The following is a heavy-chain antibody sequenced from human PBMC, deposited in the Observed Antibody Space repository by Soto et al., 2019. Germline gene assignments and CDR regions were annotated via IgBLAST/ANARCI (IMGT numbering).Heavy chain of an antibody. V-gene: IGHV3-23*01. D-gene: IGHD3-10*01. CDR2: ISGSGGST. J-gene: IGHJ4*02. Sequence: EVQLLESGGGLVQPGGSLRLSCAASGFTFSSYAMSWVRQAPGKGLEWVSAISGSGGSTYYADSVKGRFTISRDNSKNTLYLQMNSLRAEDTAVYYCAKSQGFGELPEEPYYFDYWGQGTLVTVSS. CDR1: GFTFSSYA. CDR3: AKSQGFGELPEEPYYFDY.